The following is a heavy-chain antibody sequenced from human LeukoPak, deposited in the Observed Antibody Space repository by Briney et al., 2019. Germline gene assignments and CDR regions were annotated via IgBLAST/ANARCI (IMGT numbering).Heavy chain of an antibody. J-gene: IGHJ3*02. CDR1: GGSISSGGYS. CDR3: ARGGYYYDSGGYSSDAFDI. V-gene: IGHV4-30-2*01. CDR2: IYHSGST. Sequence: SQTLSLTCAVSGGSISSGGYSWSWIRQPPGKGLEWIGYIYHSGSTYYNPSLKSRVTISVDRSKNQFSLKLSSVTAADTAVYHCARGGYYYDSGGYSSDAFDIWGQGTMVTVSS. D-gene: IGHD3-22*01.